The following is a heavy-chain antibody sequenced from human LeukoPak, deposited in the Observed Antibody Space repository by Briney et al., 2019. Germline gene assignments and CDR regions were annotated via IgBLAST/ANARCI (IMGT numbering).Heavy chain of an antibody. V-gene: IGHV4-59*01. Sequence: SETLSLTCTVSGGSISSYYWSWIRQPSGKGLEWIGYIYYSGSTNYNPSLKSRVTISVDTSKNQFSLKLSSVTAADTAVYYCARTRSGTSWLGWFDPWGQGTLVTVSS. CDR2: IYYSGST. J-gene: IGHJ5*02. CDR1: GGSISSYY. CDR3: ARTRSGTSWLGWFDP. D-gene: IGHD2-2*01.